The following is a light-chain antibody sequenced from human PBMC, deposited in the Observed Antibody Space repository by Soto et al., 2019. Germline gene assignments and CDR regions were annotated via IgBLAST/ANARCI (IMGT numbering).Light chain of an antibody. CDR1: QIVNRNA. CDR3: QQYDRSPYT. Sequence: EIVLTQSPDTLSLSPGERATLSCRASQIVNRNALAWYQQKPGQPPRLLIYAASSRPGGIPDKFSGSGSGTDFTFTINSLEPEDFAVYYCQQYDRSPYTFAQGTKVEI. CDR2: AAS. V-gene: IGKV3-20*01. J-gene: IGKJ2*01.